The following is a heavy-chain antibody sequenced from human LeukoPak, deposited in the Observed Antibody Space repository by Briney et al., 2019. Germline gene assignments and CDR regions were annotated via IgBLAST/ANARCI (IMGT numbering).Heavy chain of an antibody. Sequence: GASVKVSCKASGYTLIDYDINWVRQATGQGLEWMGWLHFKSGNTGYGQRFQGRVSFTRDTSTSTAYMGLSGLRSEDPAVYYCARVQRFYDAKGGAFDIWGRGTMVTVSS. D-gene: IGHD5/OR15-5a*01. CDR3: ARVQRFYDAKGGAFDI. CDR1: GYTLIDYD. J-gene: IGHJ3*02. V-gene: IGHV1-8*03. CDR2: LHFKSGNT.